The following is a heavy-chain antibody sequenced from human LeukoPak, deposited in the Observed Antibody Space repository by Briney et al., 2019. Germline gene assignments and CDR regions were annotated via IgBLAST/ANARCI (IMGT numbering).Heavy chain of an antibody. V-gene: IGHV4-59*01. Sequence: SETLSLTCTVSGGSISSYYWSWIRQPPGEGLEWIGYIYSVGSTNYNPSLKSRVTISVDTSKNQFSLKLNSVTAADTAVYYCAGGIPPRSSPWFDPWGQGTLVTLS. CDR1: GGSISSYY. D-gene: IGHD6-6*01. J-gene: IGHJ5*02. CDR2: IYSVGST. CDR3: AGGIPPRSSPWFDP.